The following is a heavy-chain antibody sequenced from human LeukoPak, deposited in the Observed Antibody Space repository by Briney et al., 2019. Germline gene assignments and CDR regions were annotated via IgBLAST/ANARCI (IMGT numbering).Heavy chain of an antibody. V-gene: IGHV4-39*01. CDR3: AGYSGSHLGAGAEYFQH. D-gene: IGHD1-26*01. CDR2: MDYSGST. Sequence: SETLSLTCTVSGASISSSSYYWAWIRQPPGKGLEWIGSMDYSGSTYYKPSLKSRVTISVDTSKNQFSLELSSVTAADTAVYYCAGYSGSHLGAGAEYFQHWGQGTLVTVSS. J-gene: IGHJ1*01. CDR1: GASISSSSYY.